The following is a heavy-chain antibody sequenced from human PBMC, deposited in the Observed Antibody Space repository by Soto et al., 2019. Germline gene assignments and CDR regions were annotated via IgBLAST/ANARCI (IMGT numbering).Heavy chain of an antibody. CDR1: PFTFKVFV. J-gene: IGHJ5*02. CDR3: ARXCCCDTNRCYNPAFFDP. D-gene: IGHD2-2*02. CDR2: VWNYGSSK. V-gene: IGHV3-33*01. Sequence: RLLCATSPFTFKVFVRRRVRQPPGKVWVWVGVVWNYGSSKNFADSVKGRFTISRDNSKNILYLQMSSMRAEDTAVYYCARXCCCDTNRCYNPAFFDPWGQGTLVTGSS.